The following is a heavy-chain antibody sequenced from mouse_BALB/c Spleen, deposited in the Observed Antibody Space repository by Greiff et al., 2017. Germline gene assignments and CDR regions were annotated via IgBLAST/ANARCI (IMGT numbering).Heavy chain of an antibody. V-gene: IGHV2-2*02. D-gene: IGHD2-1*01. CDR3: AYGNYWFAY. CDR1: GFSLTSYG. J-gene: IGHJ3*01. CDR2: IWSGGST. Sequence: QVQLQQSGPGLVQPSQSLSITCTVSGFSLTSYGVHWVRQSPGKGLEWLGVIWSGGSTDYNAAFISRLSISKDNSKSQVFFKMNSLQANDTAIYYCAYGNYWFAYWGQGTLVTVSA.